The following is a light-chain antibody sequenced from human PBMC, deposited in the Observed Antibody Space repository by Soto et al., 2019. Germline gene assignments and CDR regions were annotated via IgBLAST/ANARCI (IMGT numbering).Light chain of an antibody. CDR1: QSISSGF. CDR2: GAS. V-gene: IGKV3-20*01. Sequence: EVVLTQSPGTLSLSPGERATLSCRASQSISSGFLAWYQQKPGQAPRLLIYGASSRATGIPDRFSGSGSGTDFTLTISRLEPEDSAVYYCPLLTFGGGTKVEIK. J-gene: IGKJ4*01. CDR3: PLLT.